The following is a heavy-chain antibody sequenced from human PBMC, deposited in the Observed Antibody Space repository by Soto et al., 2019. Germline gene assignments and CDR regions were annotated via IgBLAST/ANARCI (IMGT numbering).Heavy chain of an antibody. CDR2: INHSGST. J-gene: IGHJ6*02. Sequence: PLLTMPLPCAVYGGSFSGYYWTLIRKHQGTGLEWIGEINHSGSTNYNPSLKSRVTISVDTSKNQFSLKLTSVTAADTAVYYCARDLWGYCGTDCYPLDVWGQGTTVTVSS. CDR1: GGSFSGYY. D-gene: IGHD2-21*02. CDR3: ARDLWGYCGTDCYPLDV. V-gene: IGHV4-34*01.